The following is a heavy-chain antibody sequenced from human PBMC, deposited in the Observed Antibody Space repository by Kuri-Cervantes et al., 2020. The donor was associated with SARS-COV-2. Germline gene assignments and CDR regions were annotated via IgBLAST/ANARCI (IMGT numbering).Heavy chain of an antibody. Sequence: GESLKISCAASGFTFSSYGMHWVRQAPGKGLEWVAVISYDGSNKYYADSVKGRLTISRDNSKNTLYLQMNSLRAEDTAVYYCAKDPHAHSYDYGDYLYHRVPSGMDVWGQGTTVTVSS. CDR1: GFTFSSYG. CDR2: ISYDGSNK. J-gene: IGHJ6*02. D-gene: IGHD4-17*01. V-gene: IGHV3-30*18. CDR3: AKDPHAHSYDYGDYLYHRVPSGMDV.